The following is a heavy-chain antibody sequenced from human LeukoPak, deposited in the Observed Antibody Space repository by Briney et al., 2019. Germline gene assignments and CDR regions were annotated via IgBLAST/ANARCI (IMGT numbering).Heavy chain of an antibody. J-gene: IGHJ3*02. CDR1: GFTFSSYS. CDR3: AREVKYDFWSGYYGDDAFDI. Sequence: GGSLRLSCAASGFTFSSYSMNWVRQAPGKGLEWVSSISSSSSYIYYADSVKGRFTISIDNAKNSLYLQMNSLRAEDTAVYYCAREVKYDFWSGYYGDDAFDIWGQGTMVTVSS. V-gene: IGHV3-21*01. D-gene: IGHD3-3*01. CDR2: ISSSSSYI.